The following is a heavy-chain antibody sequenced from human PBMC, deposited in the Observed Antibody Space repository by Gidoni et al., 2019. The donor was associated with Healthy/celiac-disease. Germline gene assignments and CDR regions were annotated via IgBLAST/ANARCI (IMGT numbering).Heavy chain of an antibody. Sequence: EVQLVESGGGLVQPGRSLRLSCAASGFNFDDYAMHWVRKAPGKGLEWVSGISWNSGSIVYADSVKCRFTISRDNAKNSLYLQMNSLSAEDTALYYCAKDIEDGCYYEGPLDYWGQGTLVTVSS. CDR2: ISWNSGSI. CDR3: AKDIEDGCYYEGPLDY. J-gene: IGHJ4*02. V-gene: IGHV3-9*01. CDR1: GFNFDDYA. D-gene: IGHD1-26*01.